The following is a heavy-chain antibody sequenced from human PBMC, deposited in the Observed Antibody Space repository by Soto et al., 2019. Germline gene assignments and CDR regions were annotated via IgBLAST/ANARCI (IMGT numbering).Heavy chain of an antibody. D-gene: IGHD3-22*01. CDR1: GYTFTSYG. J-gene: IGHJ4*02. Sequence: ASVKVSCKASGYTFTSYGISWVRQAPGQGLEWMGWISAYNGNTNYAQKLQGRVTMTTDTSTSTAYMELRSLRSDDTAVYYCARDRREVDYYDSSGYYPSTYFDYWGQGTLVTVSS. V-gene: IGHV1-18*01. CDR2: ISAYNGNT. CDR3: ARDRREVDYYDSSGYYPSTYFDY.